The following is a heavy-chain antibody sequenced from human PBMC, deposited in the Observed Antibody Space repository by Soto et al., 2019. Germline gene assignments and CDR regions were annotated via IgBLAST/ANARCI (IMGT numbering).Heavy chain of an antibody. Sequence: GASLKCSCTASGCPFSSDAISWGRHAPGQGLEWMGGIIPIFGTANYAQKFQGRVTITSDESTSTAYMELSSLRSEDTAVYYCAREGKRGYSYGDRAYDYYGMDVWGQGTTVTVSS. J-gene: IGHJ6*02. CDR3: AREGKRGYSYGDRAYDYYGMDV. D-gene: IGHD5-18*01. CDR1: GCPFSSDA. CDR2: IIPIFGTA. V-gene: IGHV1-69*13.